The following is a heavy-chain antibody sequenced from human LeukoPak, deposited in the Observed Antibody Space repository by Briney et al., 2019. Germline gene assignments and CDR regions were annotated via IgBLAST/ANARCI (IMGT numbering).Heavy chain of an antibody. D-gene: IGHD6-13*01. CDR2: INHSGST. V-gene: IGHV4-34*01. CDR1: GGSFSGYY. Sequence: SETLSLTCAVYGGSFSGYYWSWIRQPPGKGLEWIGEINHSGSTNYNPSLKSRVTISADTSKNQFSLKLSSVTAADTAVYYCASGLPSSSWYPYYYYMDVWGKGTTVTVSS. J-gene: IGHJ6*03. CDR3: ASGLPSSSWYPYYYYMDV.